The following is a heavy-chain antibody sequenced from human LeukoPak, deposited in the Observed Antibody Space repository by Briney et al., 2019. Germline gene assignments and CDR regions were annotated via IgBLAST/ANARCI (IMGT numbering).Heavy chain of an antibody. D-gene: IGHD6-13*01. J-gene: IGHJ4*02. CDR3: ADRGEQQLVTGGY. CDR2: INHSGST. CDR1: GGSFSGYY. Sequence: SETLSLTCAVYGGSFSGYYWSWIRQPPGTRLEWTGEINHSGSTNYNPSLKSRVTISVDTSKNQFSLKLSSVTAADTAVYYCADRGEQQLVTGGYWGQGTLVTVSS. V-gene: IGHV4-34*01.